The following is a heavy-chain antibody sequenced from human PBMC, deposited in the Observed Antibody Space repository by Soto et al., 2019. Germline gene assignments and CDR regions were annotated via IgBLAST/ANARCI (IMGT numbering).Heavy chain of an antibody. CDR3: ANGQCDPNRYVYNS. Sequence: QPGGVPRLSCAASGFSFSAYAMSWVRQAPGKGLEWVSGMTGSGGFTYYADSVKGRFTISRDNSKNTLYVQMNSLRAEDTAVYYCANGQCDPNRYVYNSWGKGSLVTV. CDR1: GFSFSAYA. V-gene: IGHV3-23*01. J-gene: IGHJ1*01. D-gene: IGHD1-20*01. CDR2: MTGSGGFT.